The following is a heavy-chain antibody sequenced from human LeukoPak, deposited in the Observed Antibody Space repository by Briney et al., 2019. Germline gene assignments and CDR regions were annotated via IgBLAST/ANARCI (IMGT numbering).Heavy chain of an antibody. V-gene: IGHV3-7*01. CDR1: GFTFSSYW. D-gene: IGHD2-2*01. Sequence: GGSLRHSCAASGFTFSSYWMSWVRQAAGKGLEWVANIKQDGSEKYYGDSVKGRFTISRDNAKKSLYLQMNSLRAEDTAVYYCARDQYCSSTSCYDYWGQGTLVTVSS. J-gene: IGHJ4*02. CDR2: IKQDGSEK. CDR3: ARDQYCSSTSCYDY.